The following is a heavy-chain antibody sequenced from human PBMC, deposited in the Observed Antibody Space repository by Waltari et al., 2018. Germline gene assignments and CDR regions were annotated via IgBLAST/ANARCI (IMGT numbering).Heavy chain of an antibody. J-gene: IGHJ5*02. Sequence: QVQLVQSGAEVKKPGSSVKVSCKASGGTFSSYAISWVRQAPGQGLEWMGGIIPIFGTANDAQEFQGRVTITADESTSTAYMELSSLRSEDTAVYYCAREGYCSGGSCYPHNWFDPWGQGTLVTVSS. CDR1: GGTFSSYA. CDR2: IIPIFGTA. D-gene: IGHD2-15*01. CDR3: AREGYCSGGSCYPHNWFDP. V-gene: IGHV1-69*13.